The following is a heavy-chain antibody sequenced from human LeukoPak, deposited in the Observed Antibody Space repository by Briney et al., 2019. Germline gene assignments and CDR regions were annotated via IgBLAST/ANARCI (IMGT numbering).Heavy chain of an antibody. V-gene: IGHV3-23*01. Sequence: GGSLRLSCAASRFPFSSYAMSWVRQAPGKGLEWVPAITGSGGSTYYADSVKGRFTISRDNSKNTLYLQMNGLRAEDTAVYYCAREEGTFSAYELDYWGQGTLVTVSS. CDR3: AREEGTFSAYELDY. CDR2: ITGSGGST. CDR1: RFPFSSYA. D-gene: IGHD5-12*01. J-gene: IGHJ4*02.